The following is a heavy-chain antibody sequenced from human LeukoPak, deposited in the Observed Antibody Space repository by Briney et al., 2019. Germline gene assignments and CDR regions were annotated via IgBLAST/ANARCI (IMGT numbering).Heavy chain of an antibody. CDR3: ARGFFLPLSQHRAFDI. J-gene: IGHJ3*02. D-gene: IGHD2/OR15-2a*01. CDR2: MNPNSGNT. V-gene: IGHV1-8*01. CDR1: GYTFTSYD. Sequence: ASVKVSCKASGYTFTSYDINWVRQATGQGLEWMGWMNPNSGNTGYAQKFQGRVTMTRNTSISTAYVELSSLRSEDTAVYYCARGFFLPLSQHRAFDIWGQGTMVTVSS.